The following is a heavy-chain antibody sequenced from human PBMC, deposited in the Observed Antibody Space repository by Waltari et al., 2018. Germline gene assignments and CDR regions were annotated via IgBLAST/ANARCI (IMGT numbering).Heavy chain of an antibody. CDR1: GYTFTSYD. CDR3: ARAGHDYGDFVDD. V-gene: IGHV1-8*01. J-gene: IGHJ4*02. CDR2: VNPTSGNT. Sequence: QVQLVQSGAELKKPGASVKVSCKASGYTFTSYDINWVRQATGQGLEWMGWVNPTSGNTGYAQKFQDRVTMTRKTSISTAYMELSSLRSEETAVYDWARAGHDYGDFVDDWGQGTLVTVSS. D-gene: IGHD4-17*01.